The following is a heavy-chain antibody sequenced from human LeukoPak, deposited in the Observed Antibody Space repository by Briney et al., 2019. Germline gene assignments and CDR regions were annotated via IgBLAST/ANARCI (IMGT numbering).Heavy chain of an antibody. CDR1: GFTFSSYS. D-gene: IGHD2-21*01. V-gene: IGHV3-48*04. CDR3: ARGRGDGAFDI. J-gene: IGHJ3*02. CDR2: ISSSSSTI. Sequence: PGGSLRLSCAASGFTFSSYSMNWVRQAPGKGLEWVSYISSSSSTIYYADSVKGRFTISRDNAKNSLYLQMNSLRAEDTAVYYCARGRGDGAFDIWGQGTMVTVSS.